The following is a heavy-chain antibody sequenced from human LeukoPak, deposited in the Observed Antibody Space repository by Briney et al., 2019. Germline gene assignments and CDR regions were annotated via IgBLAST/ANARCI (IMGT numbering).Heavy chain of an antibody. CDR3: ATENYDSSGYYSNWFDP. V-gene: IGHV5-51*01. CDR2: IYPGDSDT. Sequence: GESLKISCKGSGYSFTSYWIGWVRQMPGKGLEWMGIIYPGDSDTRYSPSFQGQVTISADKSISTAYLQWSSLKASDTARYYCATENYDSSGYYSNWFDPWGQGTLVTVSS. CDR1: GYSFTSYW. D-gene: IGHD3-22*01. J-gene: IGHJ5*02.